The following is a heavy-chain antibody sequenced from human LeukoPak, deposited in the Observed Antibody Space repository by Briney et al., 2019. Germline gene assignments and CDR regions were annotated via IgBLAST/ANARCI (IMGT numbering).Heavy chain of an antibody. CDR3: GIVASRDGGVSGA. V-gene: IGHV3-48*04. J-gene: IGHJ5*02. D-gene: IGHD2-8*02. CDR2: INADSSTI. CDR1: GFTFSTYN. Sequence: PGGSLRLSCAASGFTFSTYNMNWVRQAPGKGLEWISYINADSSTIQYADSVRGRFTTSRDNAKNSLYLQMNSLRSEDTALYYCGIVASRDGGVSGAWGQGTLVTVSS.